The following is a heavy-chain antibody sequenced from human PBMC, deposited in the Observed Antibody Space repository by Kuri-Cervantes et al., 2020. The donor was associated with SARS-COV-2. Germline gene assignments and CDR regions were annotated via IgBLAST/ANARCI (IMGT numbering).Heavy chain of an antibody. D-gene: IGHD3-3*01. Sequence: GESLKISCAASGFTFSSYAMSWVRQASGKGLEWVSVIYSGGSSTYYADSVKGRFTIPRDNSKNTLYLQMNSLRAEDTAVYYCARVSHRGSGYQNPPDYWGQGTLVTVSS. CDR2: IYSGGSST. J-gene: IGHJ4*02. V-gene: IGHV3-23*03. CDR3: ARVSHRGSGYQNPPDY. CDR1: GFTFSSYA.